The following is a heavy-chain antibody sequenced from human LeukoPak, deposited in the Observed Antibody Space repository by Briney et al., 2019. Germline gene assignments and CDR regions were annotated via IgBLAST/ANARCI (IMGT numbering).Heavy chain of an antibody. CDR2: IIPIFGTA. V-gene: IGHV1-69*05. CDR1: GGTFSSYA. CDR3: AVVVGATTGYYYYYMDV. D-gene: IGHD2-15*01. Sequence: VASVKVSCKASGGTFSSYAISWVRQAPGQGLEWMGGIIPIFGTANYAQKFQGRVTITTDESTSTAYMELSSLRSEGTAVYYCAVVVGATTGYYYYYMDVWGKGTTVTVSS. J-gene: IGHJ6*03.